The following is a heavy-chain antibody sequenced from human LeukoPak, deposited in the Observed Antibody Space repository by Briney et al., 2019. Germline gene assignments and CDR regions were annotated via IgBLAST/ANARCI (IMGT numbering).Heavy chain of an antibody. V-gene: IGHV1-69*05. D-gene: IGHD2-21*01. CDR3: AIRDDYGDY. Sequence: SVKVSSKASGGTFSSYAISWVRHAPGQGLECMGAIITIFGTANYAQNSQGRARITTDESTSPAYMEPSSLRSEDTAVYYCAIRDDYGDYWGQGTLVTVSS. CDR2: IITIFGTA. CDR1: GGTFSSYA. J-gene: IGHJ4*02.